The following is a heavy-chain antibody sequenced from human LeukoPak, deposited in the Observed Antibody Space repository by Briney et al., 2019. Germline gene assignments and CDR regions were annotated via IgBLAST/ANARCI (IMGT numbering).Heavy chain of an antibody. D-gene: IGHD2-2*02. V-gene: IGHV3-11*04. CDR1: GFTFSDYY. CDR2: ISSSGSTI. CDR3: ARASLGYCSSTSCYTSEDY. J-gene: IGHJ4*02. Sequence: GGSLRLSCAASGFTFSDYYMSWIRQAPGKGLEWVSYISSSGSTIYYADSAKGRFTISRDNAKNSLYLQMNSLRAEDTAVYYCARASLGYCSSTSCYTSEDYWGQGTLVTVSS.